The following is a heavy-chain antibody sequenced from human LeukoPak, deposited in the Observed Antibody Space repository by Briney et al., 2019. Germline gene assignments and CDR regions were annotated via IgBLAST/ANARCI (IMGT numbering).Heavy chain of an antibody. D-gene: IGHD4-17*01. V-gene: IGHV4-39*01. J-gene: IGHJ4*02. CDR2: IYYSGST. CDR1: GGSISSSSYY. Sequence: SETLSLTCTVSGGSISSSSYYWGWIRQPPGKGLEWIGSIYYSGSTYYNPSLKSRVTISVDTSKNQFSLKLSSVTAADTAVYYCARAGDYGDYVIDYWGQGTLVTVSS. CDR3: ARAGDYGDYVIDY.